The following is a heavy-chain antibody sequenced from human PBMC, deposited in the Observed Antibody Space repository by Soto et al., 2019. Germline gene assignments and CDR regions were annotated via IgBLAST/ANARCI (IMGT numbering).Heavy chain of an antibody. D-gene: IGHD2-2*01. Sequence: SETLSLTCTVSGGSISSGDYYWSWIRQPPGKGPEWIGYIYYSGSTYYNPSLKSRVTISVDTSKNQFSLKLSSVTAADTAVYYCARVLGYCSSTSCSGWFDPWGQGTLVTVSS. CDR2: IYYSGST. V-gene: IGHV4-30-4*01. J-gene: IGHJ5*02. CDR3: ARVLGYCSSTSCSGWFDP. CDR1: GGSISSGDYY.